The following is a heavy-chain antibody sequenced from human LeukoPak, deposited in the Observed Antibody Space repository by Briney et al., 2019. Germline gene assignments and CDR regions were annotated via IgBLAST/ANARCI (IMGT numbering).Heavy chain of an antibody. V-gene: IGHV1-18*01. CDR1: DYTFTNYG. Sequence: ASVKVSCKASDYTFTNYGISWVRQAPGQGLEWMGWISAYNGNTNYAQKLQGRVTMTTDTSTSTAYMELRSLRSDDTAVYYCARDPPRQQLVQGPSRFDYWGQGTLVTVSS. D-gene: IGHD6-13*01. J-gene: IGHJ4*02. CDR3: ARDPPRQQLVQGPSRFDY. CDR2: ISAYNGNT.